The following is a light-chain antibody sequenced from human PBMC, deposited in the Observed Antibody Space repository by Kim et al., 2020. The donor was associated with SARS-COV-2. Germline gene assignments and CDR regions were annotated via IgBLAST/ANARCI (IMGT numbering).Light chain of an antibody. Sequence: PGQKVTISCSGSSSNIGNNYVSWYQQLPGTAPKLLIYDNNKRPSGIPDRFSGSKSGTSATLGITGLQTGDEADYYCGTWDSSLSYVFGTGTKVTVL. CDR1: SSNIGNNY. CDR2: DNN. V-gene: IGLV1-51*01. CDR3: GTWDSSLSYV. J-gene: IGLJ1*01.